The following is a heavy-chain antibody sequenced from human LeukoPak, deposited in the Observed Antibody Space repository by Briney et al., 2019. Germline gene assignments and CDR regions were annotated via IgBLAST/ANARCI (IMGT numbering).Heavy chain of an antibody. CDR3: ARALLLGAFDI. J-gene: IGHJ3*02. D-gene: IGHD1-26*01. CDR1: GFTFSSYA. V-gene: IGHV3-30*04. Sequence: TGGSLRLSCAASGFTFSSYAMHWVRQAPGKGLEWVAVISYDGSNKYYADSVKGRFTTSRDNSKNTLYLQMNSLRAEDTAVYYCARALLLGAFDIWGQGTMVTVSS. CDR2: ISYDGSNK.